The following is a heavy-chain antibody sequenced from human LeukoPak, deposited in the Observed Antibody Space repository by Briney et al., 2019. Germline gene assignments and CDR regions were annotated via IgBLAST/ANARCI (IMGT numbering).Heavy chain of an antibody. V-gene: IGHV4-39*01. CDR1: GGSISSSSYY. CDR3: APNCSGGSCLTH. CDR2: IYYSGST. Sequence: SETLSLTCTVSGGSISSSSYYWGWIRQPPGKGLEWIGSIYYSGSTYYNPSLKGRVTISVDTSKNQFSLKLSSVTAADTAVYYCAPNCSGGSCLTHWGQGTLVTVSS. J-gene: IGHJ4*02. D-gene: IGHD2-15*01.